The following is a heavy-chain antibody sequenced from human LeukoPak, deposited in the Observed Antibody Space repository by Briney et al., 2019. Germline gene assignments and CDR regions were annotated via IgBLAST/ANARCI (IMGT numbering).Heavy chain of an antibody. CDR3: ARLRLPPYYYDSSGYSGWYFDL. CDR1: GGSISSYY. V-gene: IGHV4-59*08. D-gene: IGHD3-22*01. CDR2: IYYSGST. Sequence: SETLSLTCTVSGGSISSYYWSWIRQPPGKGLEWIGYIYYSGSTNCSPSLKSRVTISVDTSKNQFSLKLSSVTAADTAVYYCARLRLPPYYYDSSGYSGWYFDLWGRGTLVTVSS. J-gene: IGHJ2*01.